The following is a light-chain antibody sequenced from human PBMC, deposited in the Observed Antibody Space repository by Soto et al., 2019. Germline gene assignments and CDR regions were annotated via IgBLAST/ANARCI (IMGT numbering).Light chain of an antibody. CDR2: AAS. Sequence: DIQMTQSPSSLSAFVGDRVTITCRASQDIGNFLAWYQQKPGKVPKLLIYAASTLQSGVPSRFSGSGSGTDFTLTISSLQPDDFATYYCQHYNSYSEAFGQGTKVDIK. CDR1: QDIGNF. V-gene: IGKV1-27*01. CDR3: QHYNSYSEA. J-gene: IGKJ1*01.